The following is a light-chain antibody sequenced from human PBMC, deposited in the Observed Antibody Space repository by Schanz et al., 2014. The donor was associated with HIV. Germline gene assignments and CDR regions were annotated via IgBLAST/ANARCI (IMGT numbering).Light chain of an antibody. CDR3: CSCTNTNTWV. CDR2: DVS. J-gene: IGLJ3*02. Sequence: QSALTQPRSVSGSPGQSVTISCTGTSSDVGGYYYVSWYQQHPGKAPKFMIYDVSKRPSGVPDRFSGSKSGNTASLTISGLQAEDEGDYYCCSCTNTNTWVFGGGTKLTVL. CDR1: SSDVGGYYY. V-gene: IGLV2-11*01.